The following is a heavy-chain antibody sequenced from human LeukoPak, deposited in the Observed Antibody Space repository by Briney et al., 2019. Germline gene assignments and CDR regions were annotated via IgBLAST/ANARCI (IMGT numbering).Heavy chain of an antibody. CDR3: ARDHKLLWSYFDY. CDR1: GGTFSSYV. CDR2: IIPIFGTA. Sequence: SVKVSCKASGGTFSSYVISWVRQAPGQGLEWMGGIIPIFGTANYAQKFQGRVTITADESTSTAYMELRSLRSDDTAVYYCARDHKLLWSYFDYWGQGTLVTVSS. D-gene: IGHD2-2*01. V-gene: IGHV1-69*13. J-gene: IGHJ4*02.